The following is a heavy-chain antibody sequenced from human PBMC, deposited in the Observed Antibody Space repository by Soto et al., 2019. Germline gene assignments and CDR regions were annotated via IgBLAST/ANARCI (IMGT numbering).Heavy chain of an antibody. CDR2: ISAYNGNT. CDR3: ARDEAYKANDGGWFDP. CDR1: GYTFTSYG. J-gene: IGHJ5*02. Sequence: VQLVQSGAEVKKPGASVKVSCKASGYTFTSYGISWVRQAPGQGLEWMGWISAYNGNTKYAQKLQGRVTMTTDTSTSTADMELRSLRSDDTAVYYCARDEAYKANDGGWFDPWGQGTLVTVSS. V-gene: IGHV1-18*01. D-gene: IGHD1-1*01.